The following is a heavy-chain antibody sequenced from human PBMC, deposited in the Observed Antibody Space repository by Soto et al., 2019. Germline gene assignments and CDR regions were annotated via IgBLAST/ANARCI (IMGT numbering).Heavy chain of an antibody. CDR1: GGSISSYY. Sequence: SETLSLTCTVSGGSISSYYWSWIRQPPGKGLEWIGYMYNTGSTIYNPSLKSRVTISVDTSKNQFSLKLNSVTAADTAVYYCARDLWGYCGADCYPLDVWGQGATVTVSS. CDR2: MYNTGST. CDR3: ARDLWGYCGADCYPLDV. D-gene: IGHD2-21*02. J-gene: IGHJ6*02. V-gene: IGHV4-59*01.